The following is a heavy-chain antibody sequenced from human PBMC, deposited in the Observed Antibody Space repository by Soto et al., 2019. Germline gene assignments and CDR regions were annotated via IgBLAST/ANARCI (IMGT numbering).Heavy chain of an antibody. D-gene: IGHD2-2*02. CDR2: IIHTGST. CDR1: GGSFSGYY. Sequence: SETLSLTCAVYGGSFSGYYWTWIRQPPGKGLEWIGEIIHTGSTSYSPSLKSRVTISIDTSKNQFFLKLSSVTAADTAVYYCARVGSGYTETFDYWGQGTLVTVSS. CDR3: ARVGSGYTETFDY. V-gene: IGHV4-34*12. J-gene: IGHJ4*02.